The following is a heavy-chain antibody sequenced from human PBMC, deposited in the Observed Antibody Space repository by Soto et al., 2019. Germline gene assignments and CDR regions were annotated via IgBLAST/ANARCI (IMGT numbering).Heavy chain of an antibody. D-gene: IGHD6-13*01. J-gene: IGHJ6*03. CDR3: ARLCGEQQLIYYYYYMDV. Sequence: SETLSLTCTVSGGSISSYYWSWIRQPPGKGLEWIGYIYYSGSTNYNPSLKSRVTISVDTSKNQFSLKLSSVTAADTAVYYCARLCGEQQLIYYYYYMDVWGKGTTVTVSS. V-gene: IGHV4-59*08. CDR2: IYYSGST. CDR1: GGSISSYY.